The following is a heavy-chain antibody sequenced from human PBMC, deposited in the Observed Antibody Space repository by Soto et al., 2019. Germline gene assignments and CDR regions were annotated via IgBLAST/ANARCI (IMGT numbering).Heavy chain of an antibody. CDR2: IYYSGTT. CDR3: ARNPSHLCASTSCHAFDI. CDR1: DGSIIIGAYY. Sequence: RSLTCSVSDGSIIIGAYYWNWIRQHPRKGLEWIGYIYYSGTTYYNPSLGSRVSISADTSKNQFSLKLNSVTVADTAVYYCARNPSHLCASTSCHAFDIWGQGTMVTVSS. V-gene: IGHV4-31*03. J-gene: IGHJ3*02. D-gene: IGHD2-2*01.